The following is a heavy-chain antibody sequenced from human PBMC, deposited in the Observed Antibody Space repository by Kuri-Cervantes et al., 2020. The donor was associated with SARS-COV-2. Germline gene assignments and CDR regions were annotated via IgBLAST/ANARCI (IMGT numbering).Heavy chain of an antibody. D-gene: IGHD1-26*01. J-gene: IGHJ4*02. V-gene: IGHV1-18*04. CDR1: GYTFITYG. CDR2: ISVWNRNT. CDR3: AGGYYRHFDY. Sequence: ASVKVSCKASGYTFITYGIRWVRQAPGQGLEWLVWISVWNRNTDYAQKVQGRVTMTTDTSTSTAYMELRSLRTDDTAVYCCAGGYYRHFDYWGQGTLVTVSS.